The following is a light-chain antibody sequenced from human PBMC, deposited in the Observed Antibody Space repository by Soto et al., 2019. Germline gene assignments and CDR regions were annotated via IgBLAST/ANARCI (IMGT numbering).Light chain of an antibody. V-gene: IGLV2-14*03. J-gene: IGLJ2*01. CDR3: TSYTSTGAPVV. CDR2: GVT. Sequence: QSALTQPASVSGSPGQSITISCTGTSSDVGGYNYVSWYQQHPGKAPELIIYGVTNRPSGASLRFSGSKSGNTASLTISGLQAEDEADYYCTSYTSTGAPVVFGGGTKLTVL. CDR1: SSDVGGYNY.